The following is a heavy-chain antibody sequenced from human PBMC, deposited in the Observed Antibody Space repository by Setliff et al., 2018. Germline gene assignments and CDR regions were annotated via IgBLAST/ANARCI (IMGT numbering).Heavy chain of an antibody. Sequence: GGSLRLSCAASGFSFSSYWMHWVRQGPGKVLVWVARINSDESRTNYAGSVKGRFTISRDNAKNTVYLQMNSLRAEDTAVYYCARDREGDGNYYMDVWGKGTTVTVSS. D-gene: IGHD1-1*01. CDR2: INSDESRT. J-gene: IGHJ6*03. CDR3: ARDREGDGNYYMDV. V-gene: IGHV3-74*01. CDR1: GFSFSSYW.